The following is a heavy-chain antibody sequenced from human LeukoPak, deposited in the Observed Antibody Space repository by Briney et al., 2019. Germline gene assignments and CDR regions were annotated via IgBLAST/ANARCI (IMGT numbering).Heavy chain of an antibody. J-gene: IGHJ5*02. CDR1: GNSFGNYY. Sequence: PSETLSLTCTVSGNSFGNYYWSWIRQPAGKGLEWIGRIYTSGSTTYNPSLKSRVTMSVDTSKNQFSLKLSSVTAADTAVYFCTRDTGTTGEVKFDPWGQGTLVTVSS. CDR2: IYTSGST. CDR3: TRDTGTTGEVKFDP. V-gene: IGHV4-4*07. D-gene: IGHD4-17*01.